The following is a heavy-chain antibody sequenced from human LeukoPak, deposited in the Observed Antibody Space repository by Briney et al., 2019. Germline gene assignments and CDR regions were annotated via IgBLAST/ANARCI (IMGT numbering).Heavy chain of an antibody. J-gene: IGHJ4*02. CDR2: INPNSGGT. CDR3: AREAYCGGDCPKTAYDY. D-gene: IGHD2-21*02. Sequence: PVASVKVSCKASGYTFTSYDINWVRQAPGQGLEWMGWINPNSGGTNYAQKFQGRVTMTRDTSISTAYMELSRLRSDDTAVYYCAREAYCGGDCPKTAYDYWGQGTLVTVSS. CDR1: GYTFTSYD. V-gene: IGHV1-2*02.